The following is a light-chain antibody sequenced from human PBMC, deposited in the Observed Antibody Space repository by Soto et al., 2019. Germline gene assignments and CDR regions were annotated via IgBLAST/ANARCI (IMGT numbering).Light chain of an antibody. CDR2: DSS. Sequence: DIQLTQSPSSLSASVGDRVTIACPRNKDISYYLKWQQQKPGKGPKVLNHDSSNVAIGVPSRFSRSGSGTDFTLTIDNLQPEDIATYCCQQYGNLPSFGGGTKVDIK. V-gene: IGKV1-33*01. J-gene: IGKJ4*01. CDR3: QQYGNLPS. CDR1: KDISYY.